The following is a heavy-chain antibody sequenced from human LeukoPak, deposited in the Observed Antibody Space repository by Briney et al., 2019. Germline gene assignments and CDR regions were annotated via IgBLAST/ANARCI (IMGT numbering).Heavy chain of an antibody. J-gene: IGHJ4*02. CDR2: IKQDESEK. CDR3: AKDIGAVAGPSYFDY. D-gene: IGHD6-19*01. V-gene: IGHV3-7*03. CDR1: GFTFSSYW. Sequence: GGSLRLSCAASGFTFSSYWMSWVRQAPGKGLEWVANIKQDESEKYYVDSVKGRFTSSRDKAKNSLYLQMNSLRAEDMALYYCAKDIGAVAGPSYFDYWGQGTLVTVSS.